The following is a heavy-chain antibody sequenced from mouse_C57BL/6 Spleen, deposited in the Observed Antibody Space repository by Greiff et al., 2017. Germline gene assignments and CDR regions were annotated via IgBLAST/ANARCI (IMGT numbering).Heavy chain of an antibody. J-gene: IGHJ3*01. CDR1: GFTFSSYA. Sequence: EVQGVESGEGLVKPGGSLKLSCAASGFTFSSYAMSWVRQTPEKRLEWVAYISSGGDYIYYADTVKGRFTISRDNARNTLYLQMSSLKSEDTAMYYCTDYDYDGFAYWGQGTLVTVSA. D-gene: IGHD2-4*01. CDR2: ISSGGDYI. V-gene: IGHV5-9-1*02. CDR3: TDYDYDGFAY.